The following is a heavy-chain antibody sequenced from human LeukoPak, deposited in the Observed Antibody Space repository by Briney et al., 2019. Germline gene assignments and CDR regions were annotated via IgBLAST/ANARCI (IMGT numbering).Heavy chain of an antibody. CDR2: ISYDGSNK. V-gene: IGHV3-30-3*01. CDR3: VRDLYGSGWYGGGDY. Sequence: GGSLRLSCAASGFTFSSYAMHWVRQAPGKGLEWVAVISYDGSNKYYADSVKGRFTISRDKSKNTLYLQMNSLRAEDTAVYYCVRDLYGSGWYGGGDYWGQGTLVTVS. D-gene: IGHD6-19*01. J-gene: IGHJ4*02. CDR1: GFTFSSYA.